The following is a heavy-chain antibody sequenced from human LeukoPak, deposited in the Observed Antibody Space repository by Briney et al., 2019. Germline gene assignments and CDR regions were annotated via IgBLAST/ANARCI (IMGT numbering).Heavy chain of an antibody. D-gene: IGHD3-22*01. CDR2: ISCDGSNK. CDR3: AKEQRLNYYDSSGDYAFDI. J-gene: IGHJ3*02. Sequence: GRSLRLSCAASGFTFSSYGMHWVRQAPGKGLEWVAVISCDGSNKYYADSVKGRFTISRDNSKNTLYLQMNSLRAEDTAVYYCAKEQRLNYYDSSGDYAFDIWGQGTMVTVSS. CDR1: GFTFSSYG. V-gene: IGHV3-30*18.